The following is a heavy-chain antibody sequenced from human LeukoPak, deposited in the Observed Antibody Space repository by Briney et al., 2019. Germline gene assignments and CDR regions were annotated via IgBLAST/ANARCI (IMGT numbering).Heavy chain of an antibody. J-gene: IGHJ6*03. CDR3: AKGPRNHYFYFMDV. CDR1: GFTFSSYG. CDR2: ISWNSGSI. Sequence: PGGSLRLSCAASGFTFSSYGMHWVRQAPGKGLEWVAGISWNSGSIDYADSVKGRFTISRDNAMNSLDLQMNSLSLEDTALYYCAKGPRNHYFYFMDVWGKGTTVTVSS. V-gene: IGHV3-9*01.